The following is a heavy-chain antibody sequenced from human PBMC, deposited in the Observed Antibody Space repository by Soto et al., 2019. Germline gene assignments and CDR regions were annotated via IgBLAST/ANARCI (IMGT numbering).Heavy chain of an antibody. V-gene: IGHV3-33*07. CDR1: GFLVSRNY. CDR2: IWSDGNNR. J-gene: IGHJ4*02. CDR3: VRGDNWNDEASDY. D-gene: IGHD1-1*01. Sequence: PGGSLRLSCAASGFLVSRNYLNWVRQAPGKGLEWVAVIWSDGNNRYYADSVKGRFTISRDNSKNTVYLQMNSLRAEDTAVYYCVRGDNWNDEASDYWGQGTLVTVSS.